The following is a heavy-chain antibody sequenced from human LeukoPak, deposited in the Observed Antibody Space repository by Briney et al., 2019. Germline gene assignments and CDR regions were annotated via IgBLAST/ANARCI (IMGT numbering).Heavy chain of an antibody. CDR1: GGSISSSSYY. CDR3: ARIHYYDSSAAY. D-gene: IGHD3-22*01. V-gene: IGHV4-39*01. J-gene: IGHJ4*02. Sequence: SETLSLTCTVSGGSISSSSYYWGWIRQPPGKGLEWIGSIYYSGSTNYNPSLKSRVTISVDTSKNQFSLKLSSVTAADTAVYYCARIHYYDSSAAYWGQGTLVTVSS. CDR2: IYYSGST.